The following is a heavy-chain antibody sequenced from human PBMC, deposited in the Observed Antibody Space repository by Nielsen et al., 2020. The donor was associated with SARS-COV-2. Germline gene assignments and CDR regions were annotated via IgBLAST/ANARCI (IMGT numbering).Heavy chain of an antibody. Sequence: GESLKISCAASGFTFSSSAMSWVRQAPGKGLEWVSAISGSGSETHYADSVKGRFTISRDNSKNTLYLQMNSLRVDDTAVYFCAKDASITIAADEYWGQGTLVTVSS. D-gene: IGHD6-6*01. CDR2: ISGSGSET. CDR3: AKDASITIAADEY. CDR1: GFTFSSSA. V-gene: IGHV3-23*01. J-gene: IGHJ4*02.